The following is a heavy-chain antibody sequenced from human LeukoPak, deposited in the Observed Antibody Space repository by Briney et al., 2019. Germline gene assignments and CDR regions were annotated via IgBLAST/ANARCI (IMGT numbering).Heavy chain of an antibody. D-gene: IGHD4/OR15-4a*01. CDR1: GYTFTDYY. V-gene: IGHV1-2*02. Sequence: ASVKVSCKTSGYTFTDYYLHWLRQAPGQGLEWMGWVNPKSGATNYAQRLQGRVTMTWQTSISTGNIELSRLRDDDTAVYYCARAHEYGWFDPWGQGTLVTVSS. CDR2: VNPKSGAT. CDR3: ARAHEYGWFDP. J-gene: IGHJ5*02.